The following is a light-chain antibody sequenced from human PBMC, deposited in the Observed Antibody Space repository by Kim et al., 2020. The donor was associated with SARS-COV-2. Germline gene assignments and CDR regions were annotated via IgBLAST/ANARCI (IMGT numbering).Light chain of an antibody. V-gene: IGLV4-69*01. CDR1: SGHSSYA. Sequence: QPVLTQSPSASASLGASVKLTCTLSSGHSSYAIAWHQQQPEKGPRYLMKINSDGSHRKGDGIPDRFSGSSSGAERYLTISSLQSEDEADYYCQTWGTGMLFGGGTQLTVL. J-gene: IGLJ2*01. CDR3: QTWGTGML. CDR2: INSDGSH.